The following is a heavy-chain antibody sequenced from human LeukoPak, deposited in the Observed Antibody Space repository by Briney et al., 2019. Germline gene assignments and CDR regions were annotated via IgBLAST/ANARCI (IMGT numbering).Heavy chain of an antibody. J-gene: IGHJ4*02. CDR3: ARDPFDY. V-gene: IGHV4-34*01. CDR1: GGSFSGYY. Sequence: PSETLSLTCSVYGGSFSGYYWNWIRQPPGKGLEWIGEINHSGSTNYNPSLKSRVTISVDTSKNQFSLKLSSVTAADTAVYYCARDPFDYWGQGTLVTVSS. CDR2: INHSGST.